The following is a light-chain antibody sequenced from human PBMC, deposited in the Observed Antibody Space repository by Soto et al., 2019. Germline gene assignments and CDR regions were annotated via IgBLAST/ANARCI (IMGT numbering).Light chain of an antibody. J-gene: IGKJ1*01. CDR3: HQYHNWPRT. V-gene: IGKV3D-15*01. CDR1: ERVSSN. CDR2: ATS. Sequence: IVMTQSPATLSVSPGERATLSCRASERVSSNLAWYQQKPGQAPRLLLYATSTRAMGITARFRGSGSGTEFTLTISSLQSEDFAVYYCHQYHNWPRTFGQGTKVEI.